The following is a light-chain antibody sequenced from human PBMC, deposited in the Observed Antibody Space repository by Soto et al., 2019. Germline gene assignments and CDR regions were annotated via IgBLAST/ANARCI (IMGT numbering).Light chain of an antibody. J-gene: IGKJ1*01. Sequence: DIVMTQSPDSLAVSLGERATINCKSSQSVFDSSKNKNFLAWSQQKPGQPPKLLIYWASARESGVPDRFSGSESGTDFTLTISSLQAEDVAVYSCQQYCTTPWTFGKGTKVEVK. CDR1: QSVFDSSKNKNF. CDR2: WAS. CDR3: QQYCTTPWT. V-gene: IGKV4-1*01.